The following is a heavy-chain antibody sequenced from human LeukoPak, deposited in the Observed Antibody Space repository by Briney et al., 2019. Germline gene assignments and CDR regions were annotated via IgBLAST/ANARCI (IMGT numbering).Heavy chain of an antibody. Sequence: GGSLRLSCAASGFTFSSYEMNWVRQAPGKGLEWVSYISSSGNTIYYADSVKGRFTNSRDNANNSLYLQMNSLRAEDTAVYYCARDRADYVGAFDIWGQGTMDTVSS. D-gene: IGHD4-17*01. CDR2: ISSSGNTI. V-gene: IGHV3-48*03. CDR3: ARDRADYVGAFDI. J-gene: IGHJ3*02. CDR1: GFTFSSYE.